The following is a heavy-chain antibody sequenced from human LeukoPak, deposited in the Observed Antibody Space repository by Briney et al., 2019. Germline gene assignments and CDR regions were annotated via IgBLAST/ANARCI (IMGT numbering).Heavy chain of an antibody. Sequence: PGGSLRLSCAASGFTFSSYAMSWVRQAPGKGLEWVSAISGSGGSTYYADSVKGRFTISRDNSKNTLYLQMNSLRAEDTAVYYCAKDRKEWYTRLYFDYWGQGTLVTVSS. CDR2: ISGSGGST. CDR1: GFTFSSYA. J-gene: IGHJ4*02. D-gene: IGHD3-3*01. V-gene: IGHV3-23*01. CDR3: AKDRKEWYTRLYFDY.